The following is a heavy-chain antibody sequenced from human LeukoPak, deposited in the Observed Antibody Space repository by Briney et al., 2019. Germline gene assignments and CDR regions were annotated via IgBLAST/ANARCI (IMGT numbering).Heavy chain of an antibody. CDR1: GGSISSYY. J-gene: IGHJ6*02. D-gene: IGHD4-17*01. CDR3: ARALPHGVWDV. V-gene: IGHV4-59*01. Sequence: PSETLSLTCTVSGGSISSYYWSWIRQPPGKGLEWIGYIYYSGSTNYNPSLKSRVTISVDTSKNQFSLKLSSVTAADTAVYYCARALPHGVWDVWGQGTTATVPS. CDR2: IYYSGST.